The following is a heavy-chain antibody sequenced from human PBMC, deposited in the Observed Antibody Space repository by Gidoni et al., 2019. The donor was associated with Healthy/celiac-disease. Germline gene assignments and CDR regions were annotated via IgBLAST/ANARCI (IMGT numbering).Heavy chain of an antibody. J-gene: IGHJ4*02. D-gene: IGHD1-26*01. V-gene: IGHV3-23*01. CDR3: AKGGGSGSYSFRYFDY. CDR1: GFTFSSYA. Sequence: EVQLLESGGGLVQPGGSLGLSCAASGFTFSSYAMSWVRQAPGKGLEWVSAISGSGGSTYYADSVKGRFTISRDNSKNTLYLQMNSRRAEDTAVYYCAKGGGSGSYSFRYFDYWGQGTLVTVSS. CDR2: ISGSGGST.